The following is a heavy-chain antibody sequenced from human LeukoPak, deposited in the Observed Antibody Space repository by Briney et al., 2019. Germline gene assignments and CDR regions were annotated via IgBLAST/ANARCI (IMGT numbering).Heavy chain of an antibody. CDR1: GYTFTSYY. Sequence: ASVTVSCKASGYTFTSYYMHWVRQAPGQGLEWMGIINPSGGSTSYAQKFQGRVTMTRDMSTSTVYMELSSLRSEDTAVYYCARDGGFYGSSSFGAFDIWGQGTMVTVSS. V-gene: IGHV1-46*01. CDR2: INPSGGST. J-gene: IGHJ3*02. CDR3: ARDGGFYGSSSFGAFDI. D-gene: IGHD6-6*01.